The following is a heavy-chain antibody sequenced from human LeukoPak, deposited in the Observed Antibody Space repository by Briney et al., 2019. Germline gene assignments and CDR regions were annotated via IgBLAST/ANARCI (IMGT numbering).Heavy chain of an antibody. CDR3: ATAMGSSASTAHFAY. Sequence: GGSLRLSCGGSGYSFSSYAINWVRQTPGKGLEWLSAISNDGSYIFYTDSVKGRFTTSRDNSRNTVYLQMNGLRVEDTAVYYCATAMGSSASTAHFAYWGQGTLVTVSS. V-gene: IGHV3-23*01. CDR2: ISNDGSYI. CDR1: GYSFSSYA. J-gene: IGHJ4*02. D-gene: IGHD6-6*01.